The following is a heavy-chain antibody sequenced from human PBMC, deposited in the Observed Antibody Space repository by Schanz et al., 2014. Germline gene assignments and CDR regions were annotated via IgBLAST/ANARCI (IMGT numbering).Heavy chain of an antibody. CDR2: INHSGST. CDR3: ARARGSNRGPRKYYFDY. V-gene: IGHV4-34*01. J-gene: IGHJ4*02. CDR1: GGSFSGYY. Sequence: QVQLQQWGAGLLKPSETLSLTCAVYGGSFSGYYWSWIRQPPGKGLEWIGEINHSGSTNYNPSLKSRVTIPVDPSKNHSPRKVRSVTAADTAVYYCARARGSNRGPRKYYFDYWGQGTLVTVSS.